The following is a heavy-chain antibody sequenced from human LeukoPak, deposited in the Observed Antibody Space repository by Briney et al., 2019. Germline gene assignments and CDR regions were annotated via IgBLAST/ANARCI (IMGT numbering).Heavy chain of an antibody. CDR2: IIPIFGTA. Sequence: SVKVSCKDSGGTFSSYAISWVRQAPGQGLEWMGRIIPIFGTANYAQKFQGRVTITTDESTSTAYMELSSLRSEDTAVYYCARGTVTMVVTPLGYWGQGTLVTVSS. CDR3: ARGTVTMVVTPLGY. CDR1: GGTFSSYA. V-gene: IGHV1-69*05. J-gene: IGHJ4*02. D-gene: IGHD4-23*01.